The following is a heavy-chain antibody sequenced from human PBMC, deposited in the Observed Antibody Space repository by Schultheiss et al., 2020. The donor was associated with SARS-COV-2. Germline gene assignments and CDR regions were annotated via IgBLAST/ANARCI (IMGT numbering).Heavy chain of an antibody. D-gene: IGHD3-9*01. CDR3: ASLDYDILTGPLDY. CDR2: ISAYNGNT. Sequence: ASVKVSCKASGGTFSSYAISWVRQAPGQGLEWMGWISAYNGNTNYAQKLQGRVTMTTDTSTSTAYMELRSLRSDDTAVYYCASLDYDILTGPLDYWGQGTLVTVSS. V-gene: IGHV1-18*01. CDR1: GGTFSSYA. J-gene: IGHJ4*02.